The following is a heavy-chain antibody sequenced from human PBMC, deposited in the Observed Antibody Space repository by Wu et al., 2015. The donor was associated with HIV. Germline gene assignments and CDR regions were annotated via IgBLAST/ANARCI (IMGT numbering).Heavy chain of an antibody. J-gene: IGHJ4*02. Sequence: QVLLVQSGGEVKEPGASLKISCKASGYTFTDFYIHWVRQTPGQGLEWMGWMNPDSGGSNFARKFRRWVTVTKDTSTNTSYMSMSNVTSDVTGIYYCARAMAGRIFEWLPHLDSWGQGTLVIVSS. CDR2: MNPDSGGS. CDR3: ARAMAGRIFEWLPHLDS. D-gene: IGHD3-3*01. V-gene: IGHV1-2*04. CDR1: GYTFTDFY.